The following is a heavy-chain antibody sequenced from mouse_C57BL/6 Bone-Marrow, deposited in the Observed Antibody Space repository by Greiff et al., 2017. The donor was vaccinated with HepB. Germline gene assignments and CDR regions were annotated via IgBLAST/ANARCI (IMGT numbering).Heavy chain of an antibody. CDR3: AREEDYGSSYGWYFDV. Sequence: VQLQQSGPVLVKPGPSVKISCKASGFTFTDYYMHWVKQSHGKSLEWIGLVYPYNGGTSYNQKFKGKATLTVDTSSSTAYMELNSLTSEDSAVYYCAREEDYGSSYGWYFDVWGTGTTVTVSS. J-gene: IGHJ1*03. V-gene: IGHV1-36*01. CDR1: GFTFTDYY. CDR2: VYPYNGGT. D-gene: IGHD1-1*01.